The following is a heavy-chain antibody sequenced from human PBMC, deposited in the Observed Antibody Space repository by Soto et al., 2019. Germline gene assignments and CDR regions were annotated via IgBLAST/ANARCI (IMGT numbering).Heavy chain of an antibody. J-gene: IGHJ6*02. D-gene: IGHD2-21*01. CDR2: IIPIFGTA. Sequence: GAAVKVSCKTSGGTFSSYAISWVLQAPGQGLEWMGGIIPIFGTANYAQKFQGRVTITADESTSTAYMELSSLRSEDTAVYYCARGQFPDYYGMDVWGQGTTVTVSS. CDR1: GGTFSSYA. CDR3: ARGQFPDYYGMDV. V-gene: IGHV1-69*13.